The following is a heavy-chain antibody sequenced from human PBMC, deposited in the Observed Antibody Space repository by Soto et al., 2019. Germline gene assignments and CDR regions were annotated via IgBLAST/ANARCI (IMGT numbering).Heavy chain of an antibody. Sequence: SETLSLTCTVSDVSVNGGGSYWNWIRQPPGKGLEWIGYIYYSGSTKYNPSLESRVAISVDTSKNQFSLKLSSVTAADTAVYYCARDAYSQFDCWGRGTLVTVSS. V-gene: IGHV4-61*08. CDR2: IYYSGST. CDR1: DVSVNGGGSY. CDR3: ARDAYSQFDC. J-gene: IGHJ4*02. D-gene: IGHD4-4*01.